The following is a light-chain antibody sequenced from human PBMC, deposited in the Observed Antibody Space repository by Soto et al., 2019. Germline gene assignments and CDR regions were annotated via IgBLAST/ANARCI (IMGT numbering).Light chain of an antibody. CDR3: QQSYSSTQE. CDR1: QSIINH. CDR2: AAS. J-gene: IGKJ1*01. V-gene: IGKV1-39*01. Sequence: QITQPPSSLSSSVQDRVLITRRRSQSIINHLNWYQQKPGKAPKLLIFAASSLQSGVRSRFSGSRSGPDFTLTISSLQPEDFATYYCQQSYSSTQEFGQGTKVDSK.